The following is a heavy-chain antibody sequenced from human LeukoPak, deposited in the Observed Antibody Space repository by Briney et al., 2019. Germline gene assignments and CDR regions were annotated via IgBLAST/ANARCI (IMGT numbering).Heavy chain of an antibody. CDR1: GYTLTELS. J-gene: IGHJ6*04. CDR3: ATSSGSYYNLYYYYGMDV. CDR2: FDPEYGET. Sequence: ASVKVSCKVSGYTLTELSMHWVRQAPGKGLEWMGGFDPEYGETIYAQKFQGRVTMTEDTSTDTAYMELSSLRSEDTAVYYCATSSGSYYNLYYYYGMDVWGKGTTVTVSS. V-gene: IGHV1-24*01. D-gene: IGHD3-10*01.